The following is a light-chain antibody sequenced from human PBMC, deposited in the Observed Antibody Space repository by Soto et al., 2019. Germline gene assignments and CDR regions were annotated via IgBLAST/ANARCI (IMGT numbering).Light chain of an antibody. V-gene: IGKV3-15*01. Sequence: EIVMTQSPATLSVSPGERATLSCRASQSFSSNLAWYQQKPGQGPRLLIYGASTRATGIPARFSRSGSGTEFTLTISSLQSEDFGVYYCQQYNNWPPVPFGQGTRLEI. J-gene: IGKJ5*01. CDR2: GAS. CDR1: QSFSSN. CDR3: QQYNNWPPVP.